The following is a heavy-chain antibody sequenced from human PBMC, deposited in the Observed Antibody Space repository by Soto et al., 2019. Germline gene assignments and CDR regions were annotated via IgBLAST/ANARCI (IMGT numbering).Heavy chain of an antibody. CDR3: ARDIVVVVAATPPYYYYGMDV. CDR2: IIPIFGTA. V-gene: IGHV1-69*13. J-gene: IGHJ6*02. Sequence: SVKVSCKASGGTFSSYAISWVRQAPGQGLEWMGGIIPIFGTANYAQKFPGRVTITADESTSTAYMELSSLRSEDTAVYYCARDIVVVVAATPPYYYYGMDVWGQGTTVTVSS. D-gene: IGHD2-15*01. CDR1: GGTFSSYA.